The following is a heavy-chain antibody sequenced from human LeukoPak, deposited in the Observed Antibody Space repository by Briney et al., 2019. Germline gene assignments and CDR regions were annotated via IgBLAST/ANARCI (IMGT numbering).Heavy chain of an antibody. CDR2: IYQSGST. CDR3: ARAKGWFDP. CDR1: GGSISSGGYS. V-gene: IGHV4-30-2*01. J-gene: IGHJ5*02. Sequence: PSQTLSLTCAVSGGSISSGGYSWSWIRQPPGKGLEWIGYIYQSGSTYYNPSLKSRVTISVDRSKNQFSLKLSSVTAADTAVYYCARAKGWFDPWGQGTLVTVSS.